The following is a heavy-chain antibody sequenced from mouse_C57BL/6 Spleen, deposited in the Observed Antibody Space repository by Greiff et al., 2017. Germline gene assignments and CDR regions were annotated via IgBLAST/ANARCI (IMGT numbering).Heavy chain of an antibody. CDR1: GYTFTNYW. Sequence: QVQLQQPGAELVRPGSSVKLSCKASGYTFTNYWMHWVKQTPIQGLEWIGNIDPSDSETHYNQKFKDKAALTVDKSSSTAYRQLSSLTSEDSAVYYGAIWSFAYWGQGTLVTVSA. D-gene: IGHD1-1*02. CDR2: IDPSDSET. J-gene: IGHJ3*01. CDR3: AIWSFAY. V-gene: IGHV1-52*01.